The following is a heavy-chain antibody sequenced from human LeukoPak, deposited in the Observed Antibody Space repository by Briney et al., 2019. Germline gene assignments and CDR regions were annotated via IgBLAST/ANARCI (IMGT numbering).Heavy chain of an antibody. D-gene: IGHD1-14*01. CDR3: ARDQTTNGPSGRYNWFDP. J-gene: IGHJ5*02. CDR2: INPNSGGT. V-gene: IGHV1-2*02. CDR1: GYTFTGYY. Sequence: ASVKVSCKASGYTFTGYYMHWVRQAPGQGLEWMGWINPNSGGTNYAQKFQGRVTMTRDTSISTAYMELRSLRSDDTAVYYCARDQTTNGPSGRYNWFDPWGQGTLVTVSS.